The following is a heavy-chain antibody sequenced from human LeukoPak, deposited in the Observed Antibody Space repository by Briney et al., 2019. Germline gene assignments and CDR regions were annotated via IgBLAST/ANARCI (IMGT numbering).Heavy chain of an antibody. CDR3: AREDYDSSGYYGFDY. CDR2: IIPILGIA. J-gene: IGHJ4*02. Sequence: SVKVSCKASGYTFTSYAISWVRQAPGQGLEWMGRIIPILGIANYAQKFQGRVTITADKSTSTAYMELSSLRSEDTAVYYCAREDYDSSGYYGFDYWGQGTLVTVSS. V-gene: IGHV1-69*04. D-gene: IGHD3-22*01. CDR1: GYTFTSYA.